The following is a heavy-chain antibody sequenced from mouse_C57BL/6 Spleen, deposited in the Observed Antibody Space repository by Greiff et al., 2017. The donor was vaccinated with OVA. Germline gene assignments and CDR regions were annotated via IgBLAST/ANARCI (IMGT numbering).Heavy chain of an antibody. CDR2: IRSKSNNYAT. Sequence: EVHLVESGGGLVQPKGSLKLSCAASGFSFNTYAMNWVRQAPGKGLEWVARIRSKSNNYATYYADSVKDRFTISRDDSESMLYLQMNNLKTEDTAMYYCVRPQLGPLSWFAYWGQGTLVTVSA. V-gene: IGHV10-1*01. J-gene: IGHJ3*01. D-gene: IGHD4-1*02. CDR1: GFSFNTYA. CDR3: VRPQLGPLSWFAY.